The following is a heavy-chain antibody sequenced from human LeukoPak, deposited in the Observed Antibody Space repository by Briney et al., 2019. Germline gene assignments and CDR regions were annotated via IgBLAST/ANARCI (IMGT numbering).Heavy chain of an antibody. V-gene: IGHV4-34*01. D-gene: IGHD6-13*01. CDR2: INHSGST. Sequence: PSETLSLTCTVSGDSISTYYWSWIRQPPGKGLEWIGEINHSGSTNYNPSLKSRVTISVDTSKNQFSLKLSSVTAADTAVYYCARQYSSSWYLWNWFDPWGQGTLVTVSS. CDR3: ARQYSSSWYLWNWFDP. CDR1: GDSISTYY. J-gene: IGHJ5*02.